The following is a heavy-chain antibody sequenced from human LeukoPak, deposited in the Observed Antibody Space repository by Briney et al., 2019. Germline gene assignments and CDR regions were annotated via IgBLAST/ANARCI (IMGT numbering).Heavy chain of an antibody. J-gene: IGHJ4*02. CDR2: IYYSGST. V-gene: IGHV4-39*07. CDR3: AGLRLGELSLDY. CDR1: GGSISSSSYY. D-gene: IGHD3-16*02. Sequence: SETLSLTCTVSGGSISSSSYYWGWIRQPPGKGLEWIGSIYYSGSTYYNPSLKSRVTISVDTSKNQFSLKLSSVTAADTAVYYCAGLRLGELSLDYWGQGTLVTVSS.